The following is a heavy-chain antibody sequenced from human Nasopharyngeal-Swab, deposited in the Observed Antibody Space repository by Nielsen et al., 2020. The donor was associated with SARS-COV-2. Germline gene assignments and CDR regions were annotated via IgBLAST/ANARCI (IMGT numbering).Heavy chain of an antibody. J-gene: IGHJ5*02. D-gene: IGHD3-10*01. Sequence: SETLSLTCAVYGGSFSGYYWSWIRQPPGKGLEWIGEINHSGSTNYNPSLKSRVTISVDTSKNQFSLKLSSVTAADTAVYYYARGQGYYYGSGSHWFDPWGQGTLVTVSS. CDR3: ARGQGYYYGSGSHWFDP. V-gene: IGHV4-34*01. CDR2: INHSGST. CDR1: GGSFSGYY.